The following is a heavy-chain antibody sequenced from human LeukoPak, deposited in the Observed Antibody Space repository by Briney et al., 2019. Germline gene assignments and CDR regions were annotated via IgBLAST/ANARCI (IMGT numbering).Heavy chain of an antibody. CDR3: ARLESGVLGDPYYYDSTGYYYRGYFDS. CDR1: GGXISSYY. J-gene: IGHJ4*02. D-gene: IGHD3-22*01. V-gene: IGHV4-59*08. CDR2: IYDSGSS. Sequence: SETLSLTCTVSGGXISSYYWSWIRQSPGKGREWIGYIYDSGSSKYNPSLKSRVTMSPDMSKNQFSLKLSSVTAADTAVYYCARLESGVLGDPYYYDSTGYYYRGYFDSWGQGTLVAVSS.